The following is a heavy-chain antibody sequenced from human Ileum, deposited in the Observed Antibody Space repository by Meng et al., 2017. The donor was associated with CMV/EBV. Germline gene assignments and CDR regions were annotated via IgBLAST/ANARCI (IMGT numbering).Heavy chain of an antibody. CDR1: GDSVSTNNVA. D-gene: IGHD6-6*01. V-gene: IGHV6-1*01. CDR2: TAYRSKWDY. Sequence: QQSGPGLVKPSQTPSLPCDISGDSVSTNNVAWNWIRQSPLRGLEWLGRTAYRSKWDYEYSVSVKSRITISPDTSKNQFSLQLRSVTPEDTAVYYCARESELLRFDHWGQGTLVTVSS. J-gene: IGHJ4*02. CDR3: ARESELLRFDH.